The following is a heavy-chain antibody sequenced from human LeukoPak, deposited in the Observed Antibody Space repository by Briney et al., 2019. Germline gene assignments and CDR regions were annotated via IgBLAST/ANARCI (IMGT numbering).Heavy chain of an antibody. J-gene: IGHJ4*02. Sequence: ASVKVSCKVSGYTLTELSMHWVRQAPGKGREWMGGFDPEDGETIYAQKFQGRVTMTEDTSTDTAYMELSSLRSEDTAVYYCATIPRGYCSGGSCYSDSRHLHYWGQGTLVTVSS. CDR3: ATIPRGYCSGGSCYSDSRHLHY. CDR2: FDPEDGET. CDR1: GYTLTELS. D-gene: IGHD2-15*01. V-gene: IGHV1-24*01.